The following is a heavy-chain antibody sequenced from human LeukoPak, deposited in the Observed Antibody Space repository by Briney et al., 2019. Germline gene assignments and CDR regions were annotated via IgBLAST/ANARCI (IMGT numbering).Heavy chain of an antibody. Sequence: SETLSLTCAVSGGSISSGGYSWSWIRQPPGKGLEWFGYIYHSGSTYYNPSLKSRVTISVDRSKNQFSLKLSSVTAADTAVYYCARDRGIIGTTAWFDPWGQGTLVTVSS. D-gene: IGHD1-20*01. CDR3: ARDRGIIGTTAWFDP. V-gene: IGHV4-30-2*01. CDR2: IYHSGST. CDR1: GGSISSGGYS. J-gene: IGHJ5*02.